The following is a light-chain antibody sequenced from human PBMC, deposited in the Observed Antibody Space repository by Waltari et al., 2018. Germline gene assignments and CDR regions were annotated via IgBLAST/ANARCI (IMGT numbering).Light chain of an antibody. J-gene: IGLJ3*02. CDR1: QSNAGNNV. CDR2: RND. Sequence: QSVLTQPPSASGTPGQRVTISCPGSQSNAGNNVVNWYHQVPGPAPKLVIYRNDQRPSGVPDRFTASKSGTSASLAISGLQSEDEGDYYCATWDDSPTGRWVFGGGTRVTVL. CDR3: ATWDDSPTGRWV. V-gene: IGLV1-44*01.